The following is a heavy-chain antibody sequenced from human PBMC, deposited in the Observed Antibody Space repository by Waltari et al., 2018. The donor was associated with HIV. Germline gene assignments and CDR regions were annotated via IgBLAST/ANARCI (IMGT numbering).Heavy chain of an antibody. V-gene: IGHV1-8*01. CDR2: MNPNSGNT. D-gene: IGHD3-10*01. Sequence: QVQLVQSGAEVNKPGASVKVFCKASGYTFTSYDINWVRHATGQGLEWMGWMNPNSGNTGYAQKFQGRVTMTRNTSISTAYMELSSLRSDDTAVYYCARRPYYYGSVSYWFDPWGQGTLVTVSS. J-gene: IGHJ5*02. CDR1: GYTFTSYD. CDR3: ARRPYYYGSVSYWFDP.